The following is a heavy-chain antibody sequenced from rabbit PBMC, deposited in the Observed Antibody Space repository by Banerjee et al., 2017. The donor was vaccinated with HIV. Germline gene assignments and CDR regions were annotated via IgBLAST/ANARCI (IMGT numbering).Heavy chain of an antibody. CDR2: MHTSSGST. CDR1: GFSFSSKYV. D-gene: IGHD7-1*01. Sequence: QEHLEESGGDLVKPEGSLTLTCTASGFSFSSKYVMCWVRQAPGKGLEWIGCMHTSSGSTWYANWAKGRFTISKTSSTTVTLQMTSLAAADTATYFCARGGGGYAGYGHGDDAFDPWGPGTLVTVS. CDR3: ARGGGGYAGYGHGDDAFDP. V-gene: IGHV1S45*01. J-gene: IGHJ2*01.